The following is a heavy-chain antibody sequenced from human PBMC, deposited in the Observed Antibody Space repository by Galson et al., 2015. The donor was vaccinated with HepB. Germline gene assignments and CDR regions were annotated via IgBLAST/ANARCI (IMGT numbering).Heavy chain of an antibody. CDR2: ISWNSGSI. V-gene: IGHV3-9*01. CDR3: ARDLPNWNFMAGYPNSDYYGMDV. CDR1: GFTFDDYA. J-gene: IGHJ6*02. Sequence: SLRLSCAASGFTFDDYAMHWVRQAPGKGLEWVSGISWNSGSIGYADSVKDRFTISRDNAKNSLYLQMNSLRAEDTAVYYCARDLPNWNFMAGYPNSDYYGMDVWGQGTTVTVSS. D-gene: IGHD1-7*01.